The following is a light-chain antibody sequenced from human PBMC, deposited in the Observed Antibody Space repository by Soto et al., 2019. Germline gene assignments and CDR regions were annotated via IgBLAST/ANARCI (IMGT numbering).Light chain of an antibody. CDR3: QQRRNWPT. J-gene: IGKJ4*01. V-gene: IGKV3-11*01. Sequence: EIVLTQSPVTLSLSPGERATLSCRASQSVGTFLAWYQQKPGQAPRLLIYDASNRAAGIPARFSGSGSGTDFTLTISSLEPEDFAVYYCQQRRNWPTFGGGTKVEIK. CDR1: QSVGTF. CDR2: DAS.